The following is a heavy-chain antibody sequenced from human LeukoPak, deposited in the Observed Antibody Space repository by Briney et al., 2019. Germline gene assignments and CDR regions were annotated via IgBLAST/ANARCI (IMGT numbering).Heavy chain of an antibody. J-gene: IGHJ6*03. CDR3: ASQIRNGYNQYYYYYMDV. D-gene: IGHD5-24*01. CDR2: IYSGGST. CDR1: GFTVSSSY. Sequence: GGSLRLSCAASGFTVSSSYMSWLRQAPGKGLEWVSVIYSGGSTYYADSVKGRFTISRDNSKNTLYLQMNSLRAEDTAIYYCASQIRNGYNQYYYYYMDVWGKGTTVTISS. V-gene: IGHV3-53*01.